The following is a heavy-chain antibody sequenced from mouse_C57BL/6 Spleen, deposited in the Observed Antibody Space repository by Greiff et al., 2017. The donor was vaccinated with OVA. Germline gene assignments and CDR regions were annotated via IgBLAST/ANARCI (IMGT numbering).Heavy chain of an antibody. Sequence: QVQLKQPGAELVKPGASVKLSCKASGYTFTSYWMHWVKQRPGQGLEWIGMIHPNSGSTNYNEKFKSKATLTVDKSSSTAYMQLSSLTSEDSAVYYCARRTIYYDYAGSAMDYWGQGTSVTVSS. CDR2: IHPNSGST. CDR3: ARRTIYYDYAGSAMDY. D-gene: IGHD2-4*01. J-gene: IGHJ4*01. V-gene: IGHV1-64*01. CDR1: GYTFTSYW.